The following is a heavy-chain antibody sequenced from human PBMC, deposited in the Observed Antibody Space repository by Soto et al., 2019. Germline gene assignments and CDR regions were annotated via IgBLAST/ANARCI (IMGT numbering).Heavy chain of an antibody. CDR3: AGRGMATYSNYGETLDS. CDR1: GGSISSSNW. Sequence: QVQLQESGPGLVKPSGTLSLTCAVSGGSISSSNWWSWVRQPPGKGLEWIGEIYHSGSTNYNPSLKSRVTLSVDKSKNQFPLKLSSVTAADTAVYYCAGRGMATYSNYGETLDSWGQGTLVTVSS. CDR2: IYHSGST. D-gene: IGHD4-4*01. J-gene: IGHJ4*02. V-gene: IGHV4-4*02.